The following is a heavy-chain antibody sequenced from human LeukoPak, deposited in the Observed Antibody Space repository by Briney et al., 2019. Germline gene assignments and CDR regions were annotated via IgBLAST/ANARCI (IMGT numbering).Heavy chain of an antibody. CDR2: MSPNSGNT. CDR1: GYTFTSYD. V-gene: IGHV1-8*03. Sequence: ASVKVSCKASGYTFTSYDINWVRQATGQGLEWMGWMSPNSGNTGYAQKFQGRVTITRNTSISTAYMELSSLRSEDTAVYYCARGAYCSSTSCLIYYYYYMDVWGKGTTVTVSS. J-gene: IGHJ6*03. D-gene: IGHD2-2*01. CDR3: ARGAYCSSTSCLIYYYYYMDV.